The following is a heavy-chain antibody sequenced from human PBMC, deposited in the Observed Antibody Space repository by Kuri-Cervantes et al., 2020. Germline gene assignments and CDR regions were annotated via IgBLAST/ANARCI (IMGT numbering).Heavy chain of an antibody. D-gene: IGHD6-19*01. CDR3: ARGRRTRAVAGTHDY. J-gene: IGHJ4*02. V-gene: IGHV4-30-4*08. Sequence: SETLSLTCTVSGGSISSGDYYWSWIRQPPGKGLEYIGYIYNTGSTFYNPSLKSRVTISVDTSKNQFSLKLSSVTAADTAVYYCARGRRTRAVAGTHDYWGQGTLVTVSS. CDR1: GGSISSGDYY. CDR2: IYNTGST.